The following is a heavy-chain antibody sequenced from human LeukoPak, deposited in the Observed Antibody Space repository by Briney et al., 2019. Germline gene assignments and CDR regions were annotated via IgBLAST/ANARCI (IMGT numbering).Heavy chain of an antibody. V-gene: IGHV3-23*01. CDR1: GFTFSSYA. D-gene: IGHD2-15*01. Sequence: PGGSLRLSCAASGFTFSSYAMSWVRQAPGKGLEWVSAISGSGGSTYYADSVKGRFTISRDNSKNTLYLQMNSLRAEDTAVYYCARDRVGKYCSGGSCYFYYYGMDVWGQGTTVTVSS. CDR2: ISGSGGST. CDR3: ARDRVGKYCSGGSCYFYYYGMDV. J-gene: IGHJ6*02.